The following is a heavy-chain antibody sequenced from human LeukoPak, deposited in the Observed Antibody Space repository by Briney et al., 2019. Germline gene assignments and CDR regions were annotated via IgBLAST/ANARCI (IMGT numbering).Heavy chain of an antibody. D-gene: IGHD3-22*01. J-gene: IGHJ4*02. CDR3: ARPVNYYDTGRGPFDN. V-gene: IGHV1-69*13. CDR1: GDAFSSYA. CDR2: IIPVFGTR. Sequence: GAPVRVSCKVPGDAFSSYAISWVRQAPGQGLEWMGGIIPVFGTRVLAQQFQGRLTITSEESTSTIYMDLSSLRSEDTAVYYCARPVNYYDTGRGPFDNWGQGTLVTVSS.